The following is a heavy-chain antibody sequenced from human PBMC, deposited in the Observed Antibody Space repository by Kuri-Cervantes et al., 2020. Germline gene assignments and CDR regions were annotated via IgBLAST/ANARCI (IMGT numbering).Heavy chain of an antibody. D-gene: IGHD3-3*01. CDR2: ISAYNGNT. Sequence: ASVKVSCKASGYTFTSYGISWVRQAPGQGLEWMGWISAYNGNTNYAQKLQGRVTMTTDTSTSTACMELRSLRSDDTAVYYCARDWDFWSGYGFDPWGQGTLVTVSS. CDR1: GYTFTSYG. V-gene: IGHV1-18*01. J-gene: IGHJ5*02. CDR3: ARDWDFWSGYGFDP.